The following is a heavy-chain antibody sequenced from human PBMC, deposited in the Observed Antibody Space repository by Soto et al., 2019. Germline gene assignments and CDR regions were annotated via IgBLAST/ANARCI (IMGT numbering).Heavy chain of an antibody. D-gene: IGHD2-2*01. Sequence: EVQLVQSGGGLVQPGGSLRLSCAASGFTFSNYSMNWFPQAPAMGLEWVSYITGSRSTIYYAASVRGRFTISRDNAKNSLYLQMNSLRDEDTAMYYCARAGHVPGALVDYWGQGSLVTVSS. CDR2: ITGSRSTI. CDR1: GFTFSNYS. J-gene: IGHJ4*02. V-gene: IGHV3-48*02. CDR3: ARAGHVPGALVDY.